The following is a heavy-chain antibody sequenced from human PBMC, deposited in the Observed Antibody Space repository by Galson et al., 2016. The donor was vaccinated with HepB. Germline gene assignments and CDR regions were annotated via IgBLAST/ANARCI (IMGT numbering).Heavy chain of an antibody. CDR2: FYPGGST. J-gene: IGHJ4*02. D-gene: IGHD2-15*01. V-gene: IGHV3-53*01. Sequence: SLRLSCAVSGFIVSNIYMSWVRQATGKGLEWVSIFYPGGSTYYGDSVKGRFTISRDNSKNTVYLQMNSLRVEDTAMYYCARGGSGPYSWDYWGQGTLVTGSS. CDR3: ARGGSGPYSWDY. CDR1: GFIVSNIY.